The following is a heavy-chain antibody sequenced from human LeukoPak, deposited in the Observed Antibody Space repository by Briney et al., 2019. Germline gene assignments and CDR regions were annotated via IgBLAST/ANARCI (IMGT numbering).Heavy chain of an antibody. D-gene: IGHD3-10*01. CDR1: GGSISGYY. Sequence: SETLSLTCTVSGGSISGYYWSWIRQPPGRGLGWIEFVYYSGSTKYNPSLKSRVTISVDTSKNQFSLKLTSVTAADTAVYYCARYGSGSYSDDHFRHWGQGTLVTVSS. CDR3: ARYGSGSYSDDHFRH. CDR2: VYYSGST. J-gene: IGHJ1*01. V-gene: IGHV4-59*08.